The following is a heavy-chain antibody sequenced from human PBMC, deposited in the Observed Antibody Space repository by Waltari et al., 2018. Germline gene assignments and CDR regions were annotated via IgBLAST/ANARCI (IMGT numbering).Heavy chain of an antibody. J-gene: IGHJ3*02. D-gene: IGHD5-12*01. V-gene: IGHV3-7*01. CDR3: ARTGARWLQFAAFDI. CDR2: INQDGSEE. Sequence: EVLLVESGGGLVQTGGSLRLPCAASRFRFSNYWWNWVRQAPGKGLEWVAKINQDGSEEYYVDSVKGRFTISRDNAKNSLYLEMKTLRAEDTAIYYCARTGARWLQFAAFDIWGQGTMVTVSS. CDR1: RFRFSNYW.